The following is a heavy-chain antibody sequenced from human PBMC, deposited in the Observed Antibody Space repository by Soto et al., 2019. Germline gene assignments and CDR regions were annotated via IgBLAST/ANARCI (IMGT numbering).Heavy chain of an antibody. D-gene: IGHD6-13*01. CDR3: ERDRTPFTTPPGRSSSWTDYYGMDV. Sequence: QVQLVQSGAEVKKPGASVKVSCKASGYTFTSYGISWVRQAPGQGLEWMGWISAYNGNTNYAQKLQGRVTMTTDTPTSTAYMELSSVRSNDTAVYYCERDRTPFTTPPGRSSSWTDYYGMDVWGQGTTVTVSS. V-gene: IGHV1-18*01. CDR2: ISAYNGNT. CDR1: GYTFTSYG. J-gene: IGHJ6*02.